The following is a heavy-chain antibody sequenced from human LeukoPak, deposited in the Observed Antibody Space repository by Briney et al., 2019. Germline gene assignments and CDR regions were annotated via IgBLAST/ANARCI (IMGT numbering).Heavy chain of an antibody. J-gene: IGHJ4*02. CDR1: GGSISSSTFY. CDR2: IYYSGST. V-gene: IGHV4-39*01. CDR3: ARQRRIQLWSVGFDY. Sequence: SETLSLTCTVSGGSISSSTFYWGWIRQPPGKGLEWIGSIYYSGSTYYNPSLKSRVTISVDTSKNQFSLKLSSVTAADTAVYYCARQRRIQLWSVGFDYWGQGTLVTVSS. D-gene: IGHD5-18*01.